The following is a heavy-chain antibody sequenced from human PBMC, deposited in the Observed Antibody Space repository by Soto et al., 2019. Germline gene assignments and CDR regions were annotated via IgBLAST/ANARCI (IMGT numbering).Heavy chain of an antibody. V-gene: IGHV3-48*01. Sequence: EVQLVESGGGLVQPGGSLRLSCAASGFTFSSYSMNWVRQAPGKGLEWVSYISSSSSTIYYADSVKGRFTISRDNAKNSLYLQINSLRAEDTAVYYCARRDIGVVPAVRGHYYYYYYMDVWGKGTTVTVSS. J-gene: IGHJ6*03. CDR1: GFTFSSYS. CDR2: ISSSSSTI. CDR3: ARRDIGVVPAVRGHYYYYYYMDV. D-gene: IGHD2-2*01.